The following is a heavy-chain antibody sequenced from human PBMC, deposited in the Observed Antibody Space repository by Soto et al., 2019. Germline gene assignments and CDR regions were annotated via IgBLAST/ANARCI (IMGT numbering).Heavy chain of an antibody. D-gene: IGHD6-19*01. V-gene: IGHV2-5*01. Sequence: QITLKESGPTLVKPTQTLTLTCTFSGFSLSSPAVGVNWIRQPPGKALEWLALIYWNDNNQYSPSLRSRLTITKHTSKNPVVLTMTNVHPPHTATYYCAHGSGWLSDYWGQGTLVTVSS. CDR2: IYWNDNN. J-gene: IGHJ4*02. CDR1: GFSLSSPAVG. CDR3: AHGSGWLSDY.